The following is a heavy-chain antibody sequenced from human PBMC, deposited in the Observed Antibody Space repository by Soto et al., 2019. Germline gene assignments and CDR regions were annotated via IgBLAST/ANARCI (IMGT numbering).Heavy chain of an antibody. CDR3: EKHRAFLTFVVHAFDI. D-gene: IGHD2-15*01. V-gene: IGHV3-48*01. J-gene: IGHJ3*02. CDR1: GFTFSSYS. CDR2: ISGSSSTI. Sequence: GGSLRLSCAASGFTFSSYSMNWVRQAPGKGLEWVSYISGSSSTIYYADSVKGRFTISRDDAKNSLYLQMNSLRAEDTAVYYREKHRAFLTFVVHAFDIWCQATMATVSS.